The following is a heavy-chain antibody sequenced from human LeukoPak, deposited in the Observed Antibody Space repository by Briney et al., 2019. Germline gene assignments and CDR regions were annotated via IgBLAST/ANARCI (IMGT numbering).Heavy chain of an antibody. CDR3: AKGAGRSSSWHRGARGEYFDY. CDR2: ISYDGSNK. D-gene: IGHD6-13*01. V-gene: IGHV3-30*04. CDR1: GFTFSSYA. Sequence: GRSLRLSCAASGFTFSSYAMHWVRQAPGKGLEWVAVISYDGSNKYYADSVKGRFTISRDNSKNTLYLQMNSLRAEDTAVYYCAKGAGRSSSWHRGARGEYFDYWGQGALVTVSS. J-gene: IGHJ4*02.